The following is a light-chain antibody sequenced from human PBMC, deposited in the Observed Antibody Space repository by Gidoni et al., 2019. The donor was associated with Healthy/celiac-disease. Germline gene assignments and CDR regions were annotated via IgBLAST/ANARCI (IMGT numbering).Light chain of an antibody. Sequence: PGQTASITCSGDKLGDKYACWYQQKPGQSPVLVIYQDTKRPSGIPERFSGSNSGNTATLTISGTQAMDEADYFCQAWDSSTVVFGGGTKLTVL. V-gene: IGLV3-1*01. CDR2: QDT. CDR1: KLGDKY. J-gene: IGLJ2*01. CDR3: QAWDSSTVV.